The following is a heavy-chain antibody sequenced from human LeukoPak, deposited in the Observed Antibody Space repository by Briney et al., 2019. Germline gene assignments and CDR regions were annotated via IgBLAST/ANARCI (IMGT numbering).Heavy chain of an antibody. CDR3: ARVPIVVVPAARPYDAFDI. V-gene: IGHV4-59*01. D-gene: IGHD2-2*01. CDR1: GGSISPYY. J-gene: IGHJ3*02. Sequence: PSETLSLTCTVSGGSISPYYWTWIRQSPGKALEWIGYIYYSGRTSYNPSLKSRVTISVDTSKNQFSLKLSSVTAADTAVYYCARVPIVVVPAARPYDAFDIWGQGTMVTVSS. CDR2: IYYSGRT.